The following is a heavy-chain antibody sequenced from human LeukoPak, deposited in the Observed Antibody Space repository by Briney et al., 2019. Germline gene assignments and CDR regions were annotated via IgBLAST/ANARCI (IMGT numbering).Heavy chain of an antibody. D-gene: IGHD6-13*01. CDR2: ICTAGDP. CDR3: SRRGRLAGNAFDI. Sequence: GGSLRLFCGVCIFTFCIYDVLGARQARGKGVEWVSSICTAGDPYFAGSAKGRLTISKENAKNSFYLQMNSLRAGDTAVYYCSRRGRLAGNAFDIWGQGTMVTVSS. CDR1: IFTFCIYD. J-gene: IGHJ3*02. V-gene: IGHV3-13*05.